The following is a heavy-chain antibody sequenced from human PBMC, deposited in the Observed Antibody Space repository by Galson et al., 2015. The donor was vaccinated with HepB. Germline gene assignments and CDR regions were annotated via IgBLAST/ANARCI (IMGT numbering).Heavy chain of an antibody. CDR3: ARDGAATTVTHYYYYGMDV. J-gene: IGHJ6*02. Sequence: SVKVSCKASGYTFTSYGISWVRQAPGQGLEWMGWISAYNGNTKYAQKLQGRVTMATETSTSTAYMELRSLRSDDTAVYYCARDGAATTVTHYYYYGMDVWGQGTTVTVSS. V-gene: IGHV1-18*04. D-gene: IGHD4-17*01. CDR1: GYTFTSYG. CDR2: ISAYNGNT.